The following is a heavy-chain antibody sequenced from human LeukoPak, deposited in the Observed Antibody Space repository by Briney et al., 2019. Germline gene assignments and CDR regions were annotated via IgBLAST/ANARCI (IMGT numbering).Heavy chain of an antibody. CDR1: GFTFSSYA. CDR2: ISGSGGST. D-gene: IGHD6-19*01. CDR3: AKSGYSSGWHFGGDYFDY. Sequence: GGSLRLSCAASGFTFSSYAMSWVRQAPGKGLEWVSAISGSGGSTYYADSVKGRFTISRDNSKNTLYLQMNSLRAEDTAVYYCAKSGYSSGWHFGGDYFDYWGQGTLVTVSS. V-gene: IGHV3-23*01. J-gene: IGHJ4*02.